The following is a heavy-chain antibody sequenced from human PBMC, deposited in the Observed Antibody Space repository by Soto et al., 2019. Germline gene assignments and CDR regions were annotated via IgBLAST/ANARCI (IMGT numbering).Heavy chain of an antibody. J-gene: IGHJ4*02. Sequence: QVQLVESGGGVVQPGRSLRLSCAASGFTFSSYAMHWVRQAPGKGLEWVAVISYDGGNKYYADSVKGRFTISRDNSKNTLYLQMNSLRAEDTAVYYCARGTSSSWYPGIFDYWGQGTLVTVSS. CDR2: ISYDGGNK. CDR1: GFTFSSYA. CDR3: ARGTSSSWYPGIFDY. D-gene: IGHD6-13*01. V-gene: IGHV3-30-3*01.